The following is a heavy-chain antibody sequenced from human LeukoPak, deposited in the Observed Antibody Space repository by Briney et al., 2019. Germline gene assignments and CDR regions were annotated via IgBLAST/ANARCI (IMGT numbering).Heavy chain of an antibody. CDR2: ISAYNVNT. J-gene: IGHJ4*02. CDR1: VYTFTNYW. CDR3: ARVHVLLWFGEVYYFDY. D-gene: IGHD3-10*01. Sequence: ASVTVSYKASVYTFTNYWISWVRQAPGQGLEWIGWISAYNVNTNYAQQLQGKVTITTDTSTSTAYMELRSLRSDDAAVYCCARVHVLLWFGEVYYFDYWGQGTLVTVSS. V-gene: IGHV1-18*01.